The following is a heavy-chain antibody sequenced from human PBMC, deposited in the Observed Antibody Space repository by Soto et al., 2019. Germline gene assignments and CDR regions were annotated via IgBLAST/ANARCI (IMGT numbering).Heavy chain of an antibody. Sequence: XETLSLTCAVYGGSFSGYYWSWIRQPAGKGLEWIGEINHSGSTNYNPSLKSRVTISVDTSKNPLSLKLRSVTAADTAVYYCARENGKRGVDYWGQGTLVTVSS. J-gene: IGHJ4*02. V-gene: IGHV4-34*01. CDR2: INHSGST. CDR1: GGSFSGYY. CDR3: ARENGKRGVDY.